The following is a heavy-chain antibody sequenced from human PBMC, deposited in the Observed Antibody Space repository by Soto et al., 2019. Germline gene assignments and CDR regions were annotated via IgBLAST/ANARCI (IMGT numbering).Heavy chain of an antibody. CDR3: ARNPCGGSGGSCYSGRDY. CDR2: IYYSGST. V-gene: IGHV4-59*01. D-gene: IGHD2-15*01. J-gene: IGHJ4*02. CDR1: GGSISSYY. Sequence: PTETLSLTCTVSGGSISSYYWSWIRQPPGKGLEWIGYIYYSGSTNYNPSLKSRVTISVDTSKNQFSLKLSSVTAADTAVYYCARNPCGGSGGSCYSGRDYWGQGTLVTVS.